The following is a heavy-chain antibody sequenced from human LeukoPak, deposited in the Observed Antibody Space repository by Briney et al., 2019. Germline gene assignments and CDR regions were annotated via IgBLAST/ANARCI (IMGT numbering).Heavy chain of an antibody. Sequence: GSSVKVSCMASGYTFTGYYMHWVRQAPGQGLEWMGWINPNSGGTNYAQKFQGRVTMTRDTSISTAYMELSRLKSDDTAVYYCARDLGAAAGTDYWGQGTLVTVCS. D-gene: IGHD6-13*01. CDR1: GYTFTGYY. J-gene: IGHJ4*02. V-gene: IGHV1-2*02. CDR2: INPNSGGT. CDR3: ARDLGAAAGTDY.